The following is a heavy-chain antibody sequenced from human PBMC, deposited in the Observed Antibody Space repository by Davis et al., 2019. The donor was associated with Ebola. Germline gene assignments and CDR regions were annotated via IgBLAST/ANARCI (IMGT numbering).Heavy chain of an antibody. V-gene: IGHV1-69*06. Sequence: AASVKVSCKASGGTFSSYAISWVRQAPGQGLEWMGGIIPIFGTANYAQKFQGRVTITADKSTSTAYMELSSLRSEDTAVYYCARGRWGVPAARWFDPWGQGTLVTVSS. CDR1: GGTFSSYA. CDR2: IIPIFGTA. CDR3: ARGRWGVPAARWFDP. D-gene: IGHD2-2*01. J-gene: IGHJ5*02.